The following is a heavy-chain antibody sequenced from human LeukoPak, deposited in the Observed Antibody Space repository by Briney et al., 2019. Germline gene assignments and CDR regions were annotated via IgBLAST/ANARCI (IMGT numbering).Heavy chain of an antibody. Sequence: GASVKVSCKASGYTFTTLYMHWVRQAPGQGLEWMGIINPSGGSTSYAQKFQGRVSMTRDMSTSTVYMELSSLRSEDTAVYYCARGGIVPTGILSGDWQKYDPYDIWGQGTMVTVSS. J-gene: IGHJ3*02. CDR3: ARGGIVPTGILSGDWQKYDPYDI. CDR2: INPSGGST. CDR1: GYTFTTLY. D-gene: IGHD2-2*01. V-gene: IGHV1-46*01.